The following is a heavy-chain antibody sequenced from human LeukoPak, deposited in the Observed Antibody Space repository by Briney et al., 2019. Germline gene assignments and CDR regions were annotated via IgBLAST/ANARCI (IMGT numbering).Heavy chain of an antibody. J-gene: IGHJ4*02. CDR2: IYYSGST. CDR3: ARDPAYGDYASYCFDY. D-gene: IGHD4-17*01. Sequence: SETLSLTCTVSGGSISSYYWSWIRQPPGKGLEWIGYIYYSGSTNYNPSLKSRVTISVDTSKNQFSLKLSSVTAADTAVYYCARDPAYGDYASYCFDYWGQGTLVTVSS. CDR1: GGSISSYY. V-gene: IGHV4-59*01.